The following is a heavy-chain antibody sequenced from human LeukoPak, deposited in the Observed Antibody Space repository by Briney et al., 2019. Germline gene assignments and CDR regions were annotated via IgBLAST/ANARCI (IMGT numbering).Heavy chain of an antibody. CDR2: IHSGGST. CDR3: ARDFRGSREQQLGGKDY. J-gene: IGHJ4*02. Sequence: GSLRLSCAASGFTVSSNYMSWVRQAPGKGLEWVSAIHSGGSTYYADSVKGRFTISRDNSKNTLYLQMNSLRAEDTAVYYCARDFRGSREQQLGGKDYWGQGTLVTVSS. V-gene: IGHV3-66*01. CDR1: GFTVSSNY. D-gene: IGHD6-13*01.